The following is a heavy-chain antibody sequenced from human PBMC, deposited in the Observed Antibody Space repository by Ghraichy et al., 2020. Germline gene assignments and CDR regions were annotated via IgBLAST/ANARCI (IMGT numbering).Heavy chain of an antibody. V-gene: IGHV3-9*01. CDR1: GFTFDDYA. Sequence: GGSLRLSCAASGFTFDDYAMHWVRQAPGKGLEWVAGISWTSDSIGYADSVKGRFTISRDNAKNSLYLQVNSLRAEDTAFYYCAKDILRRKYVGYFDYWGQGTLVTVSS. J-gene: IGHJ4*02. CDR2: ISWTSDSI. CDR3: AKDILRRKYVGYFDY. D-gene: IGHD1-14*01.